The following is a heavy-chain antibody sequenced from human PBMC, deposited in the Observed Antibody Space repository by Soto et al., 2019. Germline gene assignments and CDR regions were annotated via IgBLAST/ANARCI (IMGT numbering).Heavy chain of an antibody. J-gene: IGHJ4*02. D-gene: IGHD2-2*01. CDR3: AKRPFYATTWYYFDS. CDR2: ITSGGEI. CDR1: GFKFSGYA. V-gene: IGHV3-23*01. Sequence: GGSLRLSCAASGFKFSGYAMTWVRQGAGKGLQWVSTITSGGEIYYTDSVKGRFTISRYNSNNTLYLQMNSLRAEDTAVYFCAKRPFYATTWYYFDSWGQGTLVTVSS.